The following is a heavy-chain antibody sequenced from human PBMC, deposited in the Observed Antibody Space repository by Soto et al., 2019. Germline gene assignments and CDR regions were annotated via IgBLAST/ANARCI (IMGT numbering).Heavy chain of an antibody. CDR1: GAYISDFS. D-gene: IGHD1-7*01. CDR2: ITINGNT. CDR3: ARETGENWTYEAH. Sequence: SETLSLTCRVSGAYISDFSWSWIRQPAGEGLEWIGRITINGNTQKNPSFKSRVTMSIDTSRNHFSLNLQSATAADTVLYYCARETGENWTYEAHWGPGTLVTVSS. J-gene: IGHJ1*01. V-gene: IGHV4-4*07.